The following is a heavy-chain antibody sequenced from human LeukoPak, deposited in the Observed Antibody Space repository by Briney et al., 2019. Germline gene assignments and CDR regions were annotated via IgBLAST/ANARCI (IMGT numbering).Heavy chain of an antibody. V-gene: IGHV1-69*05. J-gene: IGHJ4*02. CDR2: IIPIFGTA. CDR3: ASSLYSYGYFSDY. CDR1: GGTFSSNA. D-gene: IGHD5-18*01. Sequence: ASVKVSCKASGGTFSSNAISWVRQAPGQGLEWMGRIIPIFGTANYAQKFQGRVTITTDESTSTAYMELSSLRSEDTAVYYCASSLYSYGYFSDYWGQGTLVTVSS.